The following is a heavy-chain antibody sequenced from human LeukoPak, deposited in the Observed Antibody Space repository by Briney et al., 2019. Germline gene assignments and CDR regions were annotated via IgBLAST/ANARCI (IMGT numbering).Heavy chain of an antibody. CDR3: ARKRQDIFLHSGVFNI. CDR1: GFTFSTYF. CDR2: IASDGSHT. D-gene: IGHD3-3*02. V-gene: IGHV3-30-3*01. J-gene: IGHJ3*02. Sequence: GGSLRLSCAASGFTFSTYFMHWVRQAPGKGLEWVADIASDGSHTFYVESVKGRFTISRDNSKNTLYLQMNSLRAEDTAVYFCARKRQDIFLHSGVFNIGAKGKMVTFSS.